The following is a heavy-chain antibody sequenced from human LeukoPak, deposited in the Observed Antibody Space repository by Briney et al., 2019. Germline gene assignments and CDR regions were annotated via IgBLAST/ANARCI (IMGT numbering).Heavy chain of an antibody. CDR3: ARVGVNPHGWFDP. D-gene: IGHD3-10*01. V-gene: IGHV4-59*01. CDR2: IYYSGST. Sequence: SETLSLTCTVSGGSISSYYWSWIRQPPGKGLEWIGYIYYSGSTNYNPSLESRVTISVDTSKNQFSLKLSSVTAADTAVYYCARVGVNPHGWFDPWGQGTLVTVSS. J-gene: IGHJ5*02. CDR1: GGSISSYY.